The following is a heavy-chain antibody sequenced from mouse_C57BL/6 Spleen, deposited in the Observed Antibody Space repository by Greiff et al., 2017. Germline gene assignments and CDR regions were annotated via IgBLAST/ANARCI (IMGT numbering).Heavy chain of an antibody. D-gene: IGHD1-1*01. CDR3: AGYYGSSYDGYAMDY. J-gene: IGHJ4*01. CDR2: IHPNSGST. Sequence: VQLQQPGAELVKPGASVKLSCKASGYTFTSYWMHWVKQRPGQGLEWIGMIHPNSGSTNYNEKFKSKATLTVDKSSSTAYMQLSSLTSEDSAVYYCAGYYGSSYDGYAMDYWGQGTSVTVSS. V-gene: IGHV1-64*01. CDR1: GYTFTSYW.